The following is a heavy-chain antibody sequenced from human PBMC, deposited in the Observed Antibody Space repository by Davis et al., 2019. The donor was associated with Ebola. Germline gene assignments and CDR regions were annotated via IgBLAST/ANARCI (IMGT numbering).Heavy chain of an antibody. J-gene: IGHJ6*02. D-gene: IGHD3-10*01. CDR1: GFTFSSYA. CDR2: ISYDGSNK. CDR3: ARDGGPYGMDV. V-gene: IGHV3-30-3*01. Sequence: GESLKISCAASGFTFSSYAMHWVRQAPGKGLEWVAVISYDGSNKYYADSVKGRFTISRDNSKNTLYLQMNSLRAEDTAVYYCARDGGPYGMDVWGQGTTVTVSS.